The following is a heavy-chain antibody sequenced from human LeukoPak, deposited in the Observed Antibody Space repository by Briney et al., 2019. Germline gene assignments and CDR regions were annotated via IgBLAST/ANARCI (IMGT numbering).Heavy chain of an antibody. J-gene: IGHJ4*02. D-gene: IGHD2-15*01. CDR1: GGSFSDYY. CDR3: ARVRVVVGVDY. Sequence: PSETLSLTCAVYGGSFSDYYWSWIRQPPGKGLEWIGEINHSGHTNYNPSLKSRVTISVDTSKNQFSLRLSSVTAADTAVYYCARVRVVVGVDYWGQGNLVTVPS. CDR2: INHSGHT. V-gene: IGHV4-34*01.